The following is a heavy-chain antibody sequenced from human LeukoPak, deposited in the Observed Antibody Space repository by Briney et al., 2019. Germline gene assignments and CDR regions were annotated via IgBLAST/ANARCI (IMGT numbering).Heavy chain of an antibody. D-gene: IGHD3-22*01. Sequence: SETLSLTCTVSGGSISSGSYYWSWIRQPAGKGLEWIGRIYTSGSTNYNPSLKSRVTISVDTSKNQFSLKLSSVTAADTAVYYCARGIITMIVDDAFDIWGQGTMVTVP. CDR3: ARGIITMIVDDAFDI. CDR1: GGSISSGSYY. V-gene: IGHV4-61*02. J-gene: IGHJ3*02. CDR2: IYTSGST.